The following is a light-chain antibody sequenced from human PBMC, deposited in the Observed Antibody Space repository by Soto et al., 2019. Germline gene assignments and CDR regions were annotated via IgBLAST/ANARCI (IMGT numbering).Light chain of an antibody. V-gene: IGLV2-14*01. CDR1: SSDVGRYNY. CDR3: TSYTSSTTWV. J-gene: IGLJ3*02. Sequence: QSVLTQPASVSGSPGQSITISCTGTSSDVGRYNYVSWYQQHPGKAPKLMIYEVSNRPSGVSNRFSASKSGNTASLTISGLQGEDEADYYCTSYTSSTTWVFGGGTKLTVL. CDR2: EVS.